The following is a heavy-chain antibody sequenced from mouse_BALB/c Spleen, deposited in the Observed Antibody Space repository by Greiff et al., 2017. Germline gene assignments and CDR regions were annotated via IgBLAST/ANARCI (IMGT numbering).Heavy chain of an antibody. Sequence: QVQLQQSGAELARPGASVKMSCKASGYTFTSYTMHWVKQRPGQGLEWIGYINPSSGYTNYNQKFKDKATFTADESSSTAYMQLSILTSEDSAVYYCASASYDYDYAMDYWGQGTSVTVSA. CDR2: INPSSGYT. D-gene: IGHD2-4*01. J-gene: IGHJ4*01. CDR1: GYTFTSYT. CDR3: ASASYDYDYAMDY. V-gene: IGHV1-4*01.